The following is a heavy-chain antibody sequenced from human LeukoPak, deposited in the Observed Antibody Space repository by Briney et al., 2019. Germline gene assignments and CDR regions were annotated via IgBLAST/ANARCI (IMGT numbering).Heavy chain of an antibody. CDR3: ARSVRRLYGSGRSNWFDP. Sequence: SETLSLTFTVSGGSISSYYWSWIRQPAGKGLEWIGHMYTSGTTNYNPSLKSRVTMSVDTSKNQFSLKLSSVTAADTAVYYCARSVRRLYGSGRSNWFDPWGQGTLVTVSS. CDR1: GGSISSYY. CDR2: MYTSGTT. V-gene: IGHV4-4*07. D-gene: IGHD3-10*01. J-gene: IGHJ5*02.